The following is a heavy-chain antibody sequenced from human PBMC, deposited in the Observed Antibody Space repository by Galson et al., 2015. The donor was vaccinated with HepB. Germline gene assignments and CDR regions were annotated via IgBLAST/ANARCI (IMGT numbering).Heavy chain of an antibody. V-gene: IGHV3-23*01. J-gene: IGHJ4*02. D-gene: IGHD3-22*01. CDR1: GFTFSSYA. CDR3: AKDLADSSGYYEDY. CDR2: ISGSGGST. Sequence: LRLSCAASGFTFSSYAMSWVRQAPGKGLEWVSAISGSGGSTYYADSVKGRFTISRDNSKNTLYLQMNSLRAEDTAVYYCAKDLADSSGYYEDYWGQGTLVTVSS.